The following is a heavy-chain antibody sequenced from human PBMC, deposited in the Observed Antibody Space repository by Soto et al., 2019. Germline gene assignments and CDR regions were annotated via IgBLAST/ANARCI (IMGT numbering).Heavy chain of an antibody. CDR2: INHSGST. CDR1: GGSFSGYY. Sequence: SETLSLTCAVYGGSFSGYYWSWIRQPPGKGLEWIGEINHSGSTNYNPSLKSRVTISVDTSKNQFSLKLSSVTAADTAVYYCARGGHSPAPNIAVAGTGDYWGQGTLVTVSS. V-gene: IGHV4-34*01. J-gene: IGHJ4*02. CDR3: ARGGHSPAPNIAVAGTGDY. D-gene: IGHD6-19*01.